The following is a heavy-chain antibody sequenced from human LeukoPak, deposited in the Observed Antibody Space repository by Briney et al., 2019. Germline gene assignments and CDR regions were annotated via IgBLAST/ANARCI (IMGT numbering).Heavy chain of an antibody. J-gene: IGHJ4*02. Sequence: GGSLRLSCAASGFSFKTYAMHWVRQAPGKGLEWVAVVSNDAYNKYYADSVKGRFTISRDNSKNTLYLQMNSLRGEDTAVYYCARWRTGYCFDYWGQGTLVTVSS. CDR2: VSNDAYNK. CDR1: GFSFKTYA. D-gene: IGHD3/OR15-3a*01. V-gene: IGHV3-30*04. CDR3: ARWRTGYCFDY.